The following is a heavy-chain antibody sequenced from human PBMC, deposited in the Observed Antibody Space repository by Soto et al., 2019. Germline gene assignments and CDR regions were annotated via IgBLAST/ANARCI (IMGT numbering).Heavy chain of an antibody. CDR2: IYYSGST. J-gene: IGHJ4*02. V-gene: IGHV4-39*01. CDR1: GGSISSSSYY. D-gene: IGHD5-18*01. CDR3: ARHSLGYSYGYFDY. Sequence: QLQLQESGPGLVKPSETLSLTCTVSGGSISSSSYYWGWIRQPPGKGLEWIGSIYYSGSTYYNPSLKSRVTISVDTSKNQFSLKLSSVTAADTAVYYCARHSLGYSYGYFDYWGQGTLVTVSS.